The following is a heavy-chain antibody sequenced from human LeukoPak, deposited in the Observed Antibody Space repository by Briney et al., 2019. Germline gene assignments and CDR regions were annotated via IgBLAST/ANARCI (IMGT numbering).Heavy chain of an antibody. D-gene: IGHD3-10*01. CDR3: AGDGVVRGVISDY. V-gene: IGHV3-48*03. J-gene: IGHJ4*02. CDR1: GFTFSSYE. CDR2: ISSSGSTI. Sequence: GGSLRLSCAASGFTFSSYEMNWVRQAPGKGLEWVSYISSSGSTIYYADSVKGRFTISRDNDKNSLYLQMNSLRAEDTAVYYCAGDGVVRGVISDYWDQGTLVTVSS.